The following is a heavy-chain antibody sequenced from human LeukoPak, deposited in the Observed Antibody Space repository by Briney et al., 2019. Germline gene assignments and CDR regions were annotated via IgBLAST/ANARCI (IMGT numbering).Heavy chain of an antibody. D-gene: IGHD6-13*01. CDR1: GFTFTTSW. CDR2: IESDGTST. J-gene: IGHJ3*01. Sequence: PGESLRLSCAASGFTFTTSWMHWFRQAPGKGLVWVSRIESDGTSTTYADSVKGRCTIPRDNAKNTLYLQMNSLRAEDTAVYYCARDQYSSTWYRGAFDVWGQGTMVSVSS. V-gene: IGHV3-74*01. CDR3: ARDQYSSTWYRGAFDV.